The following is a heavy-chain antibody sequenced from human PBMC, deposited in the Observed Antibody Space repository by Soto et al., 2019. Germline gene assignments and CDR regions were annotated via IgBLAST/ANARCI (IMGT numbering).Heavy chain of an antibody. J-gene: IGHJ5*02. CDR3: ARVKVMRGIASAGIFWFDP. D-gene: IGHD6-13*01. V-gene: IGHV1-18*04. CDR2: ISSYNGNT. Sequence: ASVKVSCKASGYTFTSYGISWGRQAPGQGLEWRGWISSYNGNTNYAQKRQGRVTMTTDTSTSTAYMELRSLRSDDTAVYYCARVKVMRGIASAGIFWFDPWGQGTLVPVSS. CDR1: GYTFTSYG.